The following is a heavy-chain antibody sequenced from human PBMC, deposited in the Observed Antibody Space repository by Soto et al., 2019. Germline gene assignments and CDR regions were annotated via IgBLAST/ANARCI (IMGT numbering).Heavy chain of an antibody. D-gene: IGHD5-12*01. V-gene: IGHV3-48*02. J-gene: IGHJ6*02. CDR1: GFTFSSYS. Sequence: GGSLRLSCAASGFTFSSYSMNWVRQAPGKGLEWVSYISSSSSTIYYADSVKGRFTISRDNAKNSLYLQMNSLRDEDTAVYYCARDFHSGYDYYYYGMDVWGQGTTVTVSS. CDR3: ARDFHSGYDYYYYGMDV. CDR2: ISSSSSTI.